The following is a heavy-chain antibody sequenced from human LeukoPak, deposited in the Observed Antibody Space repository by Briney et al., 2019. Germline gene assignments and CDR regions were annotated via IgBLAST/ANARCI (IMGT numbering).Heavy chain of an antibody. Sequence: PGGSLRLSCAASGFSINSYVMTWVRQATGKGLEWVSDISASGGSTYYADSVKGRFTISRDNSKNTLYLQMNTLRAEDTAVYYCAKDDFRWGYFDLWGRGTLVTVSS. V-gene: IGHV3-23*01. CDR3: AKDDFRWGYFDL. J-gene: IGHJ2*01. CDR1: GFSINSYV. CDR2: ISASGGST. D-gene: IGHD3/OR15-3a*01.